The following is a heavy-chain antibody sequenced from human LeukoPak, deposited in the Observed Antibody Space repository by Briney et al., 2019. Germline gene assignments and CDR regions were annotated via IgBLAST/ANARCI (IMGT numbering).Heavy chain of an antibody. Sequence: PGGSLRLSCAASGNYWMHWVRQVPGKGLVWVSHINSDGSWTSYADSVKGRFTISKDNAKNTLYLQMNSLRAEDTAVYYCARDFYDSSGYFLDYWGQGTLVTVSS. CDR3: ARDFYDSSGYFLDY. V-gene: IGHV3-74*01. CDR2: INSDGSWT. CDR1: GNYW. J-gene: IGHJ4*02. D-gene: IGHD3-22*01.